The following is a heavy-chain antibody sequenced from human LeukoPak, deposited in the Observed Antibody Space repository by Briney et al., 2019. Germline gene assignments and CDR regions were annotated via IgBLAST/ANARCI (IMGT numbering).Heavy chain of an antibody. CDR1: GGSISSGDYH. J-gene: IGHJ4*02. Sequence: SETLSLTCTVSGGSISSGDYHWGWIRQPPGKGLEWIGSIYYSGSTYYNPSLRSRVTISVDTPKNQFSLKLSSVTAADTAVYYCARQTYDFWSGYYPYYFDYWGQGTLVTVSS. D-gene: IGHD3-3*01. CDR2: IYYSGST. CDR3: ARQTYDFWSGYYPYYFDY. V-gene: IGHV4-39*01.